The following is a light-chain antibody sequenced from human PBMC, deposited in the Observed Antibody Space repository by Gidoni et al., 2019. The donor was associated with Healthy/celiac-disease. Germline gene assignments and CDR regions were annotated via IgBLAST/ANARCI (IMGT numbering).Light chain of an antibody. J-gene: IGKJ4*01. Sequence: EIVTTQSPATLSVSPGERATLSCRASQSVSSNLAWYQQKPGQAPRLLIYGASTRATGIPARFSGSGSGTDFTLTISSLQSEDFAVYYCQQYNNWPSLTFGGGTKVEIK. CDR2: GAS. CDR1: QSVSSN. CDR3: QQYNNWPSLT. V-gene: IGKV3-15*01.